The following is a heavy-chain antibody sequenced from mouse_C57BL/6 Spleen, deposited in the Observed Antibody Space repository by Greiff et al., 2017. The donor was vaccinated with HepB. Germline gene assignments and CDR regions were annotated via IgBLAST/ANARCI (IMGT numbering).Heavy chain of an antibody. J-gene: IGHJ2*01. CDR1: GFSLTSYA. V-gene: IGHV2-9-1*01. Sequence: QLRESGPGLVAPSQSLSITCTVSGFSLTSYAISWVRQPPGKGLEWLGVIWTGGGTNYNSALKSRLSISKDNSKSQVFLKMNSLQTDDTARYYCARIYYYGSRRGDYFDYWGQGTTLTVSS. CDR2: IWTGGGT. D-gene: IGHD1-1*01. CDR3: ARIYYYGSRRGDYFDY.